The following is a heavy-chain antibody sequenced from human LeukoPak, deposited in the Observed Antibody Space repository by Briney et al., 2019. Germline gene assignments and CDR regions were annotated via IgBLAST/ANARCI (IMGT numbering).Heavy chain of an antibody. CDR1: GGTFSSYA. CDR3: ATPDYGDWGYAFDI. J-gene: IGHJ3*02. CDR2: IIPIFGTA. Sequence: GSSVKVSCKASGGTFSSYAISWVRQAPGQGLEWRGRIIPIFGTANYAQKFQGRVTITTGESTSTAYMELSSLRSEDTAVYYCATPDYGDWGYAFDIWGQGTMVTVSS. D-gene: IGHD4-17*01. V-gene: IGHV1-69*05.